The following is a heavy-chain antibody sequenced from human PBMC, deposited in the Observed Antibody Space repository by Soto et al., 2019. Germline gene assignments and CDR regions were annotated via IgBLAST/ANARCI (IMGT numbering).Heavy chain of an antibody. CDR3: ATDKYGAGRVGVHS. Sequence: QVQLVQSGAAVKKPGASLRVSCETSGGTSTIYTITWVRQAPGQGLQWMGRIVPTLRITNYAQEFQGRVTITADSSTSTAHIELTSLTSEDTAVYYCATDKYGAGRVGVHSWGQGTLVTVSS. CDR1: GGTSTIYT. J-gene: IGHJ5*02. V-gene: IGHV1-69*08. CDR2: IVPTLRIT. D-gene: IGHD1-26*01.